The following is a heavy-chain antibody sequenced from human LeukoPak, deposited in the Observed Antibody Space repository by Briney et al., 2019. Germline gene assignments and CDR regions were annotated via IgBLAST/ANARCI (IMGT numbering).Heavy chain of an antibody. J-gene: IGHJ6*03. Sequence: GGSLRLSCAASGFTFSSYEMNWVRQAPGKGLEWVSYISSSSSTIYYADSVKGRFTISRDNAKNSLYLQMNSLRAEDTAVYYCARLSDYVFYYYMDVWGKGTTVTVSS. D-gene: IGHD4-17*01. CDR3: ARLSDYVFYYYMDV. CDR1: GFTFSSYE. CDR2: ISSSSSTI. V-gene: IGHV3-48*01.